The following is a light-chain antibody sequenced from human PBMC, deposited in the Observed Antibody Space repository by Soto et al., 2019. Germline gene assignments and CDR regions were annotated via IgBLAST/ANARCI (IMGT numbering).Light chain of an antibody. CDR3: PKRRNWIFT. CDR2: DAS. Sequence: EIVLTQSPATLSLSPGERATLSCRASQSVSSYLAWYQQKPGQAPRLRIYDASNRATGIPARFSGSGSGTDFTLTISSLEPEDFAVYYCPKRRNWIFTFGQGTRLEIK. V-gene: IGKV3-11*01. CDR1: QSVSSY. J-gene: IGKJ5*01.